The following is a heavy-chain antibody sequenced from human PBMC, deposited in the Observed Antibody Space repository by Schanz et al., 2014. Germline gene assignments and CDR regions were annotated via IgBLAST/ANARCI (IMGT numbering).Heavy chain of an antibody. D-gene: IGHD2-2*02. V-gene: IGHV1-69*02. CDR1: GGTFSSDT. J-gene: IGHJ6*03. CDR2: IVPIAGIT. Sequence: QVHLVQSGAEVKKPGSSVKVSCKASGGTFSSDTFSWVRQAPGQGLEWMGRIVPIAGITNYAQRFQGRVTITADKSSDTAYMELTSLRSEDTAVYYCASTYCSSTSCYTGYYYMDVWGTGTTVTVSS. CDR3: ASTYCSSTSCYTGYYYMDV.